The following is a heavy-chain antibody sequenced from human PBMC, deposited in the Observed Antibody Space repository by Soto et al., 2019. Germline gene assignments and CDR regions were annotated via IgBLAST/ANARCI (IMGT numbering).Heavy chain of an antibody. D-gene: IGHD1-26*01. CDR1: GFTFSDYY. Sequence: GGSLRLSCAASGFTFSDYYMSWIRQAPGEGLEWVSYISSSGSTIYYADSVKGRFTISRDNAKNSLYLQMNSLRAEDTAVYYCARGSIVGATGAFDIWGQGTMVTVSS. J-gene: IGHJ3*02. CDR2: ISSSGSTI. V-gene: IGHV3-11*01. CDR3: ARGSIVGATGAFDI.